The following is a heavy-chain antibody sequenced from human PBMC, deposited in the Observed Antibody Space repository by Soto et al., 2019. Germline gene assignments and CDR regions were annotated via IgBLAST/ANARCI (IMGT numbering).Heavy chain of an antibody. V-gene: IGHV4-31*03. CDR3: ARGGAEDNYFDP. Sequence: QVQLQESGPGLVKPSQTLSLTCTVSGGSISYGGYYWSWIRQHPAKGLEWIGHIFHSGSIHFNPSLTGRVTISADTSKNQISLNLPSVIAADTAVYFCARGGAEDNYFDPWGQGPLVTVSS. J-gene: IGHJ5*02. CDR1: GGSISYGGYY. CDR2: IFHSGSI.